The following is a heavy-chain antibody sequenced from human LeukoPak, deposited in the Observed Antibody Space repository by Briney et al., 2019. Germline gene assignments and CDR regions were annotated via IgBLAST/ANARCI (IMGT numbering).Heavy chain of an antibody. J-gene: IGHJ3*02. V-gene: IGHV4-59*04. CDR1: GGSISSYY. CDR2: IFYSGST. D-gene: IGHD3-10*01. CDR3: AKSNGYGLVDI. Sequence: SETLSLTCTVSGGSISSYYWSWIRQPPGKGLEWIGNIFYSGSTYYSPPLKSRLTISLDTSRNQFSLRLNSVTAADTAVYYCAKSNGYGLVDIWGQGTMVTVSS.